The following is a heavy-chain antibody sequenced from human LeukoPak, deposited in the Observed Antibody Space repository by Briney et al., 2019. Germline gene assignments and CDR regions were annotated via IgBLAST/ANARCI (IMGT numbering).Heavy chain of an antibody. J-gene: IGHJ6*03. CDR3: ARDSYDFWSGFMGPSYYMDV. CDR2: INTNSGGT. D-gene: IGHD3-3*01. CDR1: GYTFTGYY. Sequence: ASVKVSCKASGYTFTGYYMHWVRQAPGQGLEWMGWINTNSGGTNYAQKFQGRVTMTRDTSISTAYMELSRLRSDDTAVYYCARDSYDFWSGFMGPSYYMDVWGKGTTVTVSS. V-gene: IGHV1-2*02.